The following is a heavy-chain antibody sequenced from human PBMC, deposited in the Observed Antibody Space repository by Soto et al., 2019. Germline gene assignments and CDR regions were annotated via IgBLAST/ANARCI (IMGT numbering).Heavy chain of an antibody. CDR1: GFTFSSYS. Sequence: EVQLVESGGGLVKPGGSLRLSCAASGFTFSSYSMNWVRQAPGKGLEWVSSISSSSSYIYYADSVKGRFTISRDNAKNSLYLQMSSLRAEDTAVYYCARGLYSSSWYFDPWGQGTLVTVSS. CDR2: ISSSSSYI. CDR3: ARGLYSSSWYFDP. J-gene: IGHJ5*02. V-gene: IGHV3-21*01. D-gene: IGHD6-13*01.